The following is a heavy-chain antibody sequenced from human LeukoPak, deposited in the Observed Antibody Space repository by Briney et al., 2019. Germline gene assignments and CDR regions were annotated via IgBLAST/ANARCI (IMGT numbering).Heavy chain of an antibody. Sequence: GGSLRLSCAASGFTFSSYWMSWVRQAPGKGLEWVANIKQDGSEKYYVDSVKGRFTISRDNAKNSLYLQMNSLRAEDTAVYYRASEPAADDAFDIWGQGTMVTVSS. CDR1: GFTFSSYW. CDR3: ASEPAADDAFDI. D-gene: IGHD1-14*01. J-gene: IGHJ3*02. CDR2: IKQDGSEK. V-gene: IGHV3-7*01.